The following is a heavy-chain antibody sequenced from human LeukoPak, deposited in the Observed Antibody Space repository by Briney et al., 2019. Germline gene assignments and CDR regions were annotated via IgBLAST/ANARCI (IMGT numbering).Heavy chain of an antibody. V-gene: IGHV3-7*01. CDR2: IKQDGSEK. D-gene: IGHD6-13*01. CDR1: GFTFSSYW. CDR3: ARDAAAAGTFGFFD. Sequence: GGSLRLSCAASGFTFSSYWMSWVRQAPGKGLEWVANIKQDGSEKYYVDSVKGRFTISRHNAKNSLYLQMNSLRAEDTAVYYCARDAAAAGTFGFFDWGQGTLVTVSS. J-gene: IGHJ4*02.